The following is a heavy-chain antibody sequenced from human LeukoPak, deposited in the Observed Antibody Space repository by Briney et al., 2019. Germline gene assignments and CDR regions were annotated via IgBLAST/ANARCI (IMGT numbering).Heavy chain of an antibody. CDR3: AKEMSVWDYVRYFDV. V-gene: IGHV3-23*01. CDR1: GFTFSSYA. Sequence: GGSPRLSCAASGFTFSSYAMTWVREAPGKGLEWGSSIISGDDTYYAASVKGRFTITRDNSKNTLYLQMNSLRAEDTAVYYCAKEMSVWDYVRYFDVWGQGTLVTVSS. CDR2: IISGDDT. D-gene: IGHD3-10*02. J-gene: IGHJ4*02.